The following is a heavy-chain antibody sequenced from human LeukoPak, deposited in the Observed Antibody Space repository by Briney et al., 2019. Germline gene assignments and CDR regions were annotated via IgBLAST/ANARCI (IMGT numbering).Heavy chain of an antibody. Sequence: SVKVSCKASGGTFSSYAISWVRQAPGQGLEWMGRIIPILGIANYAQKFQGRVTITADKSTSTAYIELSSLRSEDTAVYYCARDCSGGYCSNSLGNWGQGTLVTVSS. V-gene: IGHV1-69*04. CDR1: GGTFSSYA. D-gene: IGHD2-15*01. CDR2: IIPILGIA. J-gene: IGHJ4*02. CDR3: ARDCSGGYCSNSLGN.